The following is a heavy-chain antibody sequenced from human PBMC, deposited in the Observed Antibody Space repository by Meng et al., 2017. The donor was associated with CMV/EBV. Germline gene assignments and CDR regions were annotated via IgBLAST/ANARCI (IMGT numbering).Heavy chain of an antibody. J-gene: IGHJ4*02. Sequence: SETLSLTCTVSGGSISSSSYYWGWIRQPPGKGLEWIGSIYYSRSTYYNPSLKSRVTISVDTSKNQFSLKLSSVTAADTAVYYCAIISIAVAGPLDYWGQGTLVTVSS. V-gene: IGHV4-39*07. CDR3: AIISIAVAGPLDY. CDR1: GGSISSSSYY. CDR2: IYYSRST. D-gene: IGHD6-19*01.